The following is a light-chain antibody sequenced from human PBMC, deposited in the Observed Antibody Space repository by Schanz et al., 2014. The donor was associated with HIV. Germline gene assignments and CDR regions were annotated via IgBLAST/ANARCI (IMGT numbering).Light chain of an antibody. V-gene: IGLV2-14*03. CDR3: SSYTTSSTLV. J-gene: IGLJ2*01. Sequence: QSALTQPASVSGSLGQSITISCTGTSGDAGRYTYVSWYQQHPGQAPKLLIYDVTYRPSGISNRFSGSKSGYTASLTISGLQADDEADYYCSSYTTSSTLVFGGGTKLTVL. CDR1: SGDAGRYTY. CDR2: DVT.